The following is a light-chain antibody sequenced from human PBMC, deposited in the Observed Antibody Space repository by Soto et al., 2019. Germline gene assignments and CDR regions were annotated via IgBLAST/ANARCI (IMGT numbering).Light chain of an antibody. J-gene: IGKJ4*01. CDR2: DAS. CDR1: QSISTY. Sequence: DIQMTQSPSSLSASVGDRVTITCRASQSISTYLNWYQQKPGKAPKLLMYDASSLQSGVPSRFSGSGSGTDFTLTISSLQPEDFATYYCQQANSFPLTFGGGTKVDI. V-gene: IGKV1-39*01. CDR3: QQANSFPLT.